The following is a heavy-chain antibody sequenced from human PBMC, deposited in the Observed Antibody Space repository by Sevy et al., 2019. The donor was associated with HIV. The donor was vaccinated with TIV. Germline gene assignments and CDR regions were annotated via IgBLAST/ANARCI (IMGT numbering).Heavy chain of an antibody. Sequence: GGSLRLSCAASGFILSDYHIDWVRQAPGRGLEWVGRTRNKPNSHITEYAEPVKGRFTASRDDPHNSLYLQMNSLKTEDTAVYYCVRDVTGTSPSYWGQGTLVTVSS. CDR3: VRDVTGTSPSY. D-gene: IGHD7-27*01. CDR2: TRNKPNSHIT. J-gene: IGHJ4*02. V-gene: IGHV3-72*01. CDR1: GFILSDYH.